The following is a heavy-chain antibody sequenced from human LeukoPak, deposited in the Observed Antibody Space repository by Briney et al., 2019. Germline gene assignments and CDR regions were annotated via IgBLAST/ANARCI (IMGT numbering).Heavy chain of an antibody. CDR2: IGTAGDT. CDR1: GFTFSSYD. V-gene: IGHV3-13*01. CDR3: ARGSSGWYTNDAFDI. Sequence: GGSVRLSCAASGFTFSSYDMHWVRQATGKGLEWVSAIGTAGDTYYPGSVKGRFTISRENAKNSLYLQMNSLRAGDTAVYYCARGSSGWYTNDAFDIWGQGTMVTVSS. D-gene: IGHD6-19*01. J-gene: IGHJ3*02.